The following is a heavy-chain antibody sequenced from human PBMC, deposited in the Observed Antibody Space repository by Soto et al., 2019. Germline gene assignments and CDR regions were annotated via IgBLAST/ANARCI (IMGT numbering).Heavy chain of an antibody. D-gene: IGHD3-16*01. CDR2: IYPDDSDT. CDR1: GYSFNNYL. J-gene: IGHJ4*02. V-gene: IGHV5-51*01. CDR3: ARLTDMLNFEDY. Sequence: GESLNISCHGSGYSFNNYLIAWVRQMPGKGLEWMGVIYPDDSDTRYSPSFQGQVTISVDNSINTAYLQWISLKASDSAIYFCARLTDMLNFEDYWGQGTLVTVSS.